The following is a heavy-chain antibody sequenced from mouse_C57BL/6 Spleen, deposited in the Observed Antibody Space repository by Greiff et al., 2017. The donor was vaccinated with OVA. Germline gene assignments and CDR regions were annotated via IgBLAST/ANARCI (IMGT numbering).Heavy chain of an antibody. J-gene: IGHJ1*03. CDR2: ISSGGSYT. D-gene: IGHD2-4*01. V-gene: IGHV5-6*01. Sequence: VQLVESGGDLVKPGGSLKLSCAASGFTFSSYGMSWVRQTPDKRLEWVATISSGGSYTYYPDSVKGRFTISRDNAKNTLYLQMSSLKSEDTAMYYCARLYDYDDWYFDVWGTGTTVTVSS. CDR1: GFTFSSYG. CDR3: ARLYDYDDWYFDV.